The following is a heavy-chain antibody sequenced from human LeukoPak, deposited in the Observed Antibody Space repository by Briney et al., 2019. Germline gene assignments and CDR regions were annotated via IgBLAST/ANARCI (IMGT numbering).Heavy chain of an antibody. CDR1: GFTFSSYG. D-gene: IGHD4-17*01. J-gene: IGHJ3*02. Sequence: GGSLRLSCAASGFTFSSYGMHWVRQAPGKGLEWVAVISYDGSNKYYADSVKGRFTISRDNSKNTLCLQMNSLRAEDTAVYYCAKVDYGDFIWGQGTMVTVSS. V-gene: IGHV3-30*18. CDR2: ISYDGSNK. CDR3: AKVDYGDFI.